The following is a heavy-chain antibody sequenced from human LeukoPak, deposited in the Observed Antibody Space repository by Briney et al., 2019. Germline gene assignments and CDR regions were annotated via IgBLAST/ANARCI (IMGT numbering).Heavy chain of an antibody. J-gene: IGHJ4*02. CDR3: AKDRPLGAAGYYFDY. Sequence: PGGSLRLSCAASGFTFSSYGMHWVRQAPGKGLEWVAFIRYDGSNKYYADSVKGRFTISRDNSKNTLYLQMNSLRAEDTAVYYCAKDRPLGAAGYYFDYWGQGTLATVSS. D-gene: IGHD6-13*01. CDR2: IRYDGSNK. CDR1: GFTFSSYG. V-gene: IGHV3-30*02.